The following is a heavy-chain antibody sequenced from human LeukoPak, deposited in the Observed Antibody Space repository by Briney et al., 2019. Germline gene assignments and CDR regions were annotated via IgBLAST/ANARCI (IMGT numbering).Heavy chain of an antibody. CDR1: GDSISTSNW. CDR2: IYHSGRT. D-gene: IGHD3-10*01. V-gene: IGHV4-4*02. Sequence: SETLSLTCAVSGDSISTSNWWGWVRQPPGKGLEGIGEIYHSGRTNYNPSLKSRVTVSVDKSKNQFSLKLSSLTAADTAVYYCASTRHDSRSAAFDIWGQGTMVTVSS. CDR3: ASTRHDSRSAAFDI. J-gene: IGHJ3*02.